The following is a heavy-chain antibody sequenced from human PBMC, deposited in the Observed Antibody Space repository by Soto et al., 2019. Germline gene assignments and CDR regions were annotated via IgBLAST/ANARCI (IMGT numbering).Heavy chain of an antibody. CDR3: ARWGGLSCSGAVCFKKPFDY. D-gene: IGHD2-8*02. J-gene: IGHJ4*02. V-gene: IGHV1-69*06. CDR1: GGTFNNYA. CDR2: IIPISGTT. Sequence: QVQLVQSGAEVKRPESSMKVSCKPSGGTFNNYAINWVRQAPGQGLEWRGAIIPISGTTKYAQKFQGRVTITADKSTSTVYMDLSSLRSEDTAVYYCARWGGLSCSGAVCFKKPFDYWGQGTLVTVPS.